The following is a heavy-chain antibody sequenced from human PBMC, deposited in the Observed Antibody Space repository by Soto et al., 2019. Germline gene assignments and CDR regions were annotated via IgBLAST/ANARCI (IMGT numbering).Heavy chain of an antibody. CDR2: IYHSGST. CDR1: VGSISSGGYS. Sequence: PSETLSLTCAVSVGSISSGGYSWTWIRQPPGKGLEWIGYIYHSGSTYYNPSLKSRVTISVDRSKNQFSLKLSSVTAADTAVYYCARGVTTVTTFDYWGQGTLVTVSS. CDR3: ARGVTTVTTFDY. D-gene: IGHD4-17*01. V-gene: IGHV4-30-2*01. J-gene: IGHJ4*02.